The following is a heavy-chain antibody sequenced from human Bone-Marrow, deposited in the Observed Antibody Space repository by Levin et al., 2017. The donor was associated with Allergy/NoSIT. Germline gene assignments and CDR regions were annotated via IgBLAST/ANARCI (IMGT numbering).Heavy chain of an antibody. J-gene: IGHJ4*02. V-gene: IGHV4-39*01. CDR1: GGSIRSSGYY. D-gene: IGHD4-17*01. CDR3: ARYGDYAVGPLDY. CDR2: IYYSGPT. Sequence: SETLSLTCTVSGGSIRSSGYYWAWIRQSPTKGLEWIGSIYYSGPTYYNPSLKSPVTISVDTSKNQFSLQLSSVNVADTATSYCARYGDYAVGPLDYWGLGTLVTVSS.